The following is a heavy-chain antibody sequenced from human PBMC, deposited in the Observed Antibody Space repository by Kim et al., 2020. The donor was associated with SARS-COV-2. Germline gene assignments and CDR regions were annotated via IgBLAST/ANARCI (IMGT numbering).Heavy chain of an antibody. CDR2: IDPSDSYT. D-gene: IGHD4-4*01. J-gene: IGHJ6*02. CDR3: ARRRNDYSNYYYYGMDV. Sequence: GESLKISCKGSGYSFTSYWISWVRQMPGKGLEWMGRIDPSDSYTNYSPSFQGHVTISADKSISTAYLQWSSLKASDTAMYYCARRRNDYSNYYYYGMDVWGQGTTVTVSS. V-gene: IGHV5-10-1*01. CDR1: GYSFTSYW.